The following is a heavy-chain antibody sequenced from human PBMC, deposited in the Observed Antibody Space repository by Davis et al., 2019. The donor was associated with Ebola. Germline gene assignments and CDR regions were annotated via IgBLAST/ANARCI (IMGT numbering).Heavy chain of an antibody. CDR2: ISSSSSYT. V-gene: IGHV3-21*01. CDR1: GFTFTSYG. Sequence: PGGSLRPSCAASGFTFTSYGMNWVRHAPGKGREWVSSISSSSSYTYYADSVKGRFTISRENAKNSLYLKMNSLRAEATAVYYCARESSGYDPGGYYYYGMDVWGQGTTVTVSS. J-gene: IGHJ6*02. CDR3: ARESSGYDPGGYYYYGMDV. D-gene: IGHD5-12*01.